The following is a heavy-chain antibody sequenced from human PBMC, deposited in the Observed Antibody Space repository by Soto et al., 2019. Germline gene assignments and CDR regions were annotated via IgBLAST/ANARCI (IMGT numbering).Heavy chain of an antibody. Sequence: GGSLRLSCAASGFTVSSNYMSWVRQAPGKGLEWVSVIYSGGSTYYADSVKGRFTISRHNSKNTLYLQMNSLRAEDTAVDYCARDLIGGDRFDAFDIWGQGTMVTVSS. CDR2: IYSGGST. J-gene: IGHJ3*02. D-gene: IGHD3-16*01. V-gene: IGHV3-53*04. CDR1: GFTVSSNY. CDR3: ARDLIGGDRFDAFDI.